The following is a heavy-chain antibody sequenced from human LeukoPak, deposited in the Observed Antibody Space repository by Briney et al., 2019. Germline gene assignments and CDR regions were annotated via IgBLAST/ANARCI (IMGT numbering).Heavy chain of an antibody. V-gene: IGHV3-30*18. Sequence: GSLRLSCAASGFTFSSYWMSWVRQAPGKGLEWVAVISYDGSNKYYADSVKGRFTISRDNSKNTLYLQMNSLRAEDTAVYYCAKDLIGYCSSTSCYDKNWGQGTLVTVSS. CDR1: GFTFSSYW. CDR3: AKDLIGYCSSTSCYDKN. J-gene: IGHJ4*02. D-gene: IGHD2-2*01. CDR2: ISYDGSNK.